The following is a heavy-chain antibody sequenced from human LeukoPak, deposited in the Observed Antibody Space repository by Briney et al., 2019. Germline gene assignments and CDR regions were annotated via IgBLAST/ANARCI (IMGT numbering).Heavy chain of an antibody. CDR2: ISGSGGRI. Sequence: PGGSLRLSCAASGFTFSTCAMSWVRQAPGKGLEWVSAISGSGGRIYYGASVQGRFTISRDNSKNTLNLQMNSLRAEDTAVYYCATSKYSGSYWGQGTLVTVSS. CDR1: GFTFSTCA. D-gene: IGHD1-26*01. CDR3: ATSKYSGSY. V-gene: IGHV3-23*01. J-gene: IGHJ4*02.